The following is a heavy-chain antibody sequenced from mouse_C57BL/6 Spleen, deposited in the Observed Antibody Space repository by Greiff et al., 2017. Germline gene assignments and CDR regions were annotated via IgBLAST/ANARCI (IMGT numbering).Heavy chain of an antibody. CDR3: ANYCGSSYGYFDY. D-gene: IGHD1-1*01. CDR1: GYTFTSYW. V-gene: IGHV1-7*01. Sequence: VQLQQSGAELAKPGASVKLSCKASGYTFTSYWMPWVKQRPGKGLEWIGYINPSSGYTKYTQKFKDKATLPADKSSSTAYMQLSSLTYEDSAVYYCANYCGSSYGYFDYWGQGTTLTVSS. J-gene: IGHJ2*01. CDR2: INPSSGYT.